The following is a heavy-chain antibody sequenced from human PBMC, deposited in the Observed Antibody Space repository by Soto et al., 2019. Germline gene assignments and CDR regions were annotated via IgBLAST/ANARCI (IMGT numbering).Heavy chain of an antibody. CDR2: IYPGDSDT. J-gene: IGHJ6*02. D-gene: IGHD6-6*01. CDR1: GYSFTSYW. V-gene: IGHV5-51*01. CDR3: ARLFISSQYGMDV. Sequence: PGESLKISCKGSGYSFTSYWIGWVRQMPGKGLEWMGIIYPGDSDTRYSPSFQGQVTISADKSISTAYLQWSSLKASDTAMYYWARLFISSQYGMDVWGQGTTVTVSS.